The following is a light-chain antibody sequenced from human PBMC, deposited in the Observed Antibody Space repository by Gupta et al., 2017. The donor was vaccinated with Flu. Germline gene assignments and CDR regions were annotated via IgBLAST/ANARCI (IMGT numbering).Light chain of an antibody. CDR2: AVF. CDR3: QQSYNTPRT. CDR1: QGISNC. J-gene: IGKJ1*01. V-gene: IGKV1-39*01. Sequence: DIQMTKSPSSLSASVGDSVTITCRASQGISNCLNWYQQKPGQAPKLLIYAVFSLKSGVPSRFSGSGSGTDFTLTINGLQPEDFATYYCQQSYNTPRTFGQGTKVEIK.